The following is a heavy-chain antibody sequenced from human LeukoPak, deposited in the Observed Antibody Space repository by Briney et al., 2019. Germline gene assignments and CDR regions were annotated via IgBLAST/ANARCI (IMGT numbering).Heavy chain of an antibody. D-gene: IGHD5-24*01. J-gene: IGHJ4*02. CDR1: GGSISSSSYY. CDR2: IYYSGST. CDR3: AGEEMATIRGGY. Sequence: SETLSLTCTVSGGSISSSSYYWGWIRQPPGKGLEWIGSIYYSGSTYYNPSLKSRVTISVDTSKNQFSLKLSSVTAADTAVYYCAGEEMATIRGGYWGQGTLVTVSS. V-gene: IGHV4-39*07.